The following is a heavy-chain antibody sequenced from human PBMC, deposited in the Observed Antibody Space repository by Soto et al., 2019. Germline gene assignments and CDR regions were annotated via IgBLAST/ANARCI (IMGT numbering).Heavy chain of an antibody. D-gene: IGHD3-22*01. J-gene: IGHJ3*02. CDR1: GGTFSSYA. Sequence: SVKVSCKASGGTFSSYAISWVRQAPGQGLEWMGGIIPIFGTANYAQKFQGRVTITADESTSTAYMELSSLRSEDTAVYYCASRNTYYYDGSGHRVDVFDIWGQGTMVTVSS. V-gene: IGHV1-69*13. CDR3: ASRNTYYYDGSGHRVDVFDI. CDR2: IIPIFGTA.